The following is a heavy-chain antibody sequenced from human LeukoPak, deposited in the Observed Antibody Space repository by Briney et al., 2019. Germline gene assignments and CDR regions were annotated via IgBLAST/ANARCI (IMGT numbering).Heavy chain of an antibody. Sequence: SETLSLTCTVSGGSISSYYWSWIRQPPGKGLEWIGYIYYSGSTNYNPSLKSRVTISVDTSKNQFSLKLSSVTAADTAVYYCARYDFWSGYIDYWGQGTLVTVSS. CDR3: ARYDFWSGYIDY. CDR1: GGSISSYY. CDR2: IYYSGST. D-gene: IGHD3-3*01. V-gene: IGHV4-59*01. J-gene: IGHJ4*02.